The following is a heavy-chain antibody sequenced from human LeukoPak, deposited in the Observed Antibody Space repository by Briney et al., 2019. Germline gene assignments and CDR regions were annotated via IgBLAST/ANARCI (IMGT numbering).Heavy chain of an antibody. CDR2: IYYSGST. CDR1: GGSISTYF. J-gene: IGHJ4*02. D-gene: IGHD3-22*01. V-gene: IGHV4-59*08. CDR3: VRRSGYSSSEDY. Sequence: SETLSLTCTVSGGSISTYFWTWIRQPPGKVLEWIGNIYYSGSTNYNPSLKSRVTISVDTSKNQFSLKLSSVTAADTAVYYCVRRSGYSSSEDYWGQGVLVTVSS.